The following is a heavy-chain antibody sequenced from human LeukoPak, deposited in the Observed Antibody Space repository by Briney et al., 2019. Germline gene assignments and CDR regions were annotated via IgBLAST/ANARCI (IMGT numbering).Heavy chain of an antibody. V-gene: IGHV4-59*01. CDR1: GGSIRSYY. Sequence: SETLSLTCTVSGGSIRSYYWSWIRQPPGKGLEWIGYIYYSGSTNYNPSLKSRVTISVDTSKNQFSLKLSSVTAADTAVYYCARKSSSHDAFDIWGQGTMVTVSS. D-gene: IGHD6-13*01. CDR2: IYYSGST. J-gene: IGHJ3*02. CDR3: ARKSSSHDAFDI.